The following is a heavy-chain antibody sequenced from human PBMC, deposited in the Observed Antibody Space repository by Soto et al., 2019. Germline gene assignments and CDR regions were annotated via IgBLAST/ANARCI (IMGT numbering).Heavy chain of an antibody. J-gene: IGHJ6*02. Sequence: QVQLVQSGAEVKKPGSSVKVSCKASGGTFSSYAISWVRQAPGQGLAGTGGIIPIFGTANYAQKFQGRVTVTEDETKSVTYLEPSSLRPEDRAVYYCTSSLVAAAHDHYYYDYDMDVWGPGTKVTVSS. CDR3: TSSLVAAAHDHYYYDYDMDV. D-gene: IGHD2-15*01. CDR1: GGTFSSYA. CDR2: IIPIFGTA. V-gene: IGHV1-69*01.